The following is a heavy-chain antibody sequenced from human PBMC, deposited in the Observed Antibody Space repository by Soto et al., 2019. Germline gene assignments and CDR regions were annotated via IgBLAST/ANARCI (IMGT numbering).Heavy chain of an antibody. CDR2: INPNGGNT. V-gene: IGHV1-46*01. CDR3: GRDTSGLDY. CDR1: GYTFASHY. J-gene: IGHJ4*02. Sequence: QVQLVQSGAEVKKPGASVKVSCQASGYTFASHYIHWVRHAPGQGLEWMGVINPNGGNTRYAQRFQDRLTLTTDTPTNTVYLDLSSLSSDDTAVYYCGRDTSGLDYWGQGTLVTVSS.